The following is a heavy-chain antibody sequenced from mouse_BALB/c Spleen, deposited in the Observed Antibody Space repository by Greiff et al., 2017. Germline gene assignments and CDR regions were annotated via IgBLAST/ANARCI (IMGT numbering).Heavy chain of an antibody. J-gene: IGHJ1*01. Sequence: EVQRVESGPSLVKPSQTLSLTCSVTGDSITSGYWNWIRKFPGNKLEYMGYISYSGSTYYNPSLKSRISTTRDTSKNQYYLQLNSVTTEDTATYYCARCPYYYGSSSWYFDVWGAGTTVTVSS. D-gene: IGHD1-1*01. CDR3: ARCPYYYGSSSWYFDV. V-gene: IGHV3-8*02. CDR1: GDSITSGY. CDR2: ISYSGST.